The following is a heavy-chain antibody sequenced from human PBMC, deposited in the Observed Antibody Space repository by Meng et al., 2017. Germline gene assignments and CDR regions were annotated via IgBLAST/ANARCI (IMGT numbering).Heavy chain of an antibody. Sequence: QGRLGQSGAEVKKPGASVKVSCKASGGTFSSNAISWVRQAPGQGLEWMGGIIPIFGTANYAQKFQGRVTITADKSTSTAYMELSSLRSEDTAVYYCARDRDSSGWSYYFDYWGQGTLVTVSS. CDR3: ARDRDSSGWSYYFDY. J-gene: IGHJ4*02. CDR2: IIPIFGTA. V-gene: IGHV1-69*06. CDR1: GGTFSSNA. D-gene: IGHD6-19*01.